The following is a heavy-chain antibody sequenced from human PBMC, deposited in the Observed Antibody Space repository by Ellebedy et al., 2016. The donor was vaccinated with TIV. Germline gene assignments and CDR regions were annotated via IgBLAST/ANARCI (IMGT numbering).Heavy chain of an antibody. V-gene: IGHV3-64D*06. CDR2: IVSNGDST. CDR3: VKAWGD. J-gene: IGHJ4*02. Sequence: AASVKVSCKASGYTFTSYYMHWVRQAPGKGLEYISAIVSNGDSTYYANSVKGRFIISRDNSKNTLYLQMSSLRLEDTAVYYCVKAWGDWGQGTLVTVSS. D-gene: IGHD3-16*01. CDR1: GYTFTSYY.